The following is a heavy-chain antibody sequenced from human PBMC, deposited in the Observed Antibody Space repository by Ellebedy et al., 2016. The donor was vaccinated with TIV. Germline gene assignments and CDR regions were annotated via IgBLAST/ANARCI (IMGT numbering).Heavy chain of an antibody. V-gene: IGHV4-39*01. CDR1: GGSISSSSYY. J-gene: IGHJ4*02. CDR3: ARHPREWLVGPMYFDY. CDR2: IYYGGST. D-gene: IGHD6-19*01. Sequence: MPSETLSLTCTVSGGSISSSSYYWGWIRQPPGKGLEWIGSIYYGGSTYYNPSLKSRVDISVDTSKNQVSLKLSSVTAADTAVYYCARHPREWLVGPMYFDYWGQGTLVTVSS.